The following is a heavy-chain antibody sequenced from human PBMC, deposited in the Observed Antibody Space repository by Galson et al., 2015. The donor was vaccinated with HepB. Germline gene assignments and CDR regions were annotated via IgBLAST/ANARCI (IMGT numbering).Heavy chain of an antibody. V-gene: IGHV3-30-3*01. Sequence: SLRLSCAASGFTLSSYAMHWVRQAPGKGLEWVAVISYDGSNKYYADSVKGRFTISRDNSKNTLYLQMNSLRAEDTAVYYCARLGFAGYSSSSDYWGQGTLVTVSS. D-gene: IGHD6-6*01. J-gene: IGHJ4*02. CDR2: ISYDGSNK. CDR1: GFTLSSYA. CDR3: ARLGFAGYSSSSDY.